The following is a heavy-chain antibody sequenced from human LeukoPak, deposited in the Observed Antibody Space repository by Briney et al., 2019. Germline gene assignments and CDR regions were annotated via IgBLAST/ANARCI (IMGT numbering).Heavy chain of an antibody. CDR2: IYYSGRT. Sequence: SETLSLTCTVSGDSISHNYWSWIRQSPEKGLEWIGYIYYSGRTNYNPSLKSRVTISLDMSKNQFSLKLRSVTAADTAVYYWARGIRRILLGDLFYWFDPWGQGTLVTVSS. V-gene: IGHV4-59*01. D-gene: IGHD3-16*01. CDR3: ARGIRRILLGDLFYWFDP. J-gene: IGHJ5*02. CDR1: GDSISHNY.